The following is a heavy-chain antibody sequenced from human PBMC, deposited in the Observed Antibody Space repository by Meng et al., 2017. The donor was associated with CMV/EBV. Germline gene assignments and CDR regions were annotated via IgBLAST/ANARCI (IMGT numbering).Heavy chain of an antibody. V-gene: IGHV1-18*01. J-gene: IGHJ6*02. CDR2: ISAYNGNT. CDR3: ARRNNYNYYYYGMDV. Sequence: ASVKVSCKASGYTFTSYGISWVRQAPGQGLEWMGWISAYNGNTNYAQKLKGRVTMTTDTSTSTAYMELRSLRSDDTAVYYCARRNNYNYYYYGMDVWGQGTTVTVSS. CDR1: GYTFTSYG. D-gene: IGHD4-11*01.